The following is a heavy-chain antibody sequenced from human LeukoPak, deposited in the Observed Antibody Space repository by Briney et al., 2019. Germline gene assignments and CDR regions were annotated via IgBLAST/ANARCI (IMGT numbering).Heavy chain of an antibody. CDR3: AKDILAAGLFFGY. J-gene: IGHJ4*02. V-gene: IGHV3-11*01. Sequence: GVSLRLSCAASGFTFSDYYMGWIRQAPGKGLEWVSYISPSVGTVYYADSVKGRFTISRDNAKNSLYLQMNGLRAEDTALYFCAKDILAAGLFFGYWGQGTLVTVSS. CDR2: ISPSVGTV. CDR1: GFTFSDYY. D-gene: IGHD6-13*01.